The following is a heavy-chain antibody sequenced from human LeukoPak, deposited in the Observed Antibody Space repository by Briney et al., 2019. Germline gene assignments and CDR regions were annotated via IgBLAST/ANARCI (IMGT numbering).Heavy chain of an antibody. CDR1: GITFSSYS. D-gene: IGHD6-6*01. CDR3: ARDRGGKIAARVDY. Sequence: GGSLRLSCTASGITFSSYSMNWVRQAPGKGLEWVSSISSSSSYIYYADSVKGRFTISRDNAKNSLYLEMNSLRGEDTAVYYCARDRGGKIAARVDYWGQGTLVTVSS. CDR2: ISSSSSYI. V-gene: IGHV3-21*01. J-gene: IGHJ4*02.